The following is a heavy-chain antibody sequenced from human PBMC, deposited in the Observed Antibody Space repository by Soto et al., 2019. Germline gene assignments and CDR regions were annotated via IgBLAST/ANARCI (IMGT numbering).Heavy chain of an antibody. CDR1: GGSISNYY. J-gene: IGHJ4*02. CDR3: ARARLVGLTTLDYFDY. V-gene: IGHV4-59*01. CDR2: LSDSGST. Sequence: QVQLQESGPGLVKPSETLSLTCNVSGGSISNYYWNWIRQPPGKRLEWIGYLSDSGSTKYNPSLMRPVTIAADMSKKQVSLKVKSVAAADTAIYYCARARLVGLTTLDYFDYWGQGTLVTVSS. D-gene: IGHD1-1*01.